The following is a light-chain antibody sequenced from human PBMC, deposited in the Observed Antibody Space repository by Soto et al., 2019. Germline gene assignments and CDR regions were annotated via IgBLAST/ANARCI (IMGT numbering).Light chain of an antibody. V-gene: IGKV2-28*01. CDR1: QSLLHSNGYNY. CDR3: MQALQTPFT. J-gene: IGKJ3*01. CDR2: LGS. Sequence: DSVMTQSPLSLPVTPGEPASISCRSSQSLLHSNGYNYLDWYLQKPGQSPQLLIYLGSNRASGVPDRFSGSGSGTDFTLKISRVEAEDVGVYYCMQALQTPFTVGPGTKVDIK.